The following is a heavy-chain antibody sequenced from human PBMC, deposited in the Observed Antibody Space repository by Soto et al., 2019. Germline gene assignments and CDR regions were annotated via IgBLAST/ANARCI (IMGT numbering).Heavy chain of an antibody. V-gene: IGHV4-31*03. CDR3: ARLRRDGSGFPDL. D-gene: IGHD3-22*01. J-gene: IGHJ5*02. CDR2: ISYSGNS. CDR1: GGSISRPGYY. Sequence: QMQLQESGPGLVKPSQTLSLICSVSGGSISRPGYYWAWIRQHPARGLEWIGSISYSGNSNHNPSLQSRLILSVDTSQNCFSLRINSDTAADTAVYYCARLRRDGSGFPDLWGQGARVTVSS.